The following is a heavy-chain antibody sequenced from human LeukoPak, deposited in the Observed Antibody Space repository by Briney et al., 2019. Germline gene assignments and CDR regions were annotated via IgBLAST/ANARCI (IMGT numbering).Heavy chain of an antibody. Sequence: GGSLRLSCAASGFTFSSYSMNWVRQAPGKGLEWVSYITSSSTSIYYADSVKGRFTISRDNAKNSLYLQMNSLRAENTAVYYCARTLLYCRGGNCHPTRFDYWGQGTLVTVSS. CDR2: ITSSSTSI. J-gene: IGHJ4*02. CDR1: GFTFSSYS. D-gene: IGHD2-15*01. CDR3: ARTLLYCRGGNCHPTRFDY. V-gene: IGHV3-48*01.